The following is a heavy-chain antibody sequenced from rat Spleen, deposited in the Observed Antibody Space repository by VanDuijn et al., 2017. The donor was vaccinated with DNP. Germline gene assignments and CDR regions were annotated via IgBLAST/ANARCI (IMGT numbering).Heavy chain of an antibody. CDR1: EFTFSSFS. CDR2: ISSRDDTT. D-gene: IGHD5-1*01. J-gene: IGHJ2*01. V-gene: IGHV5-46*01. CDR3: TREGTGTGYFDY. Sequence: EVQLVESGGGLVQPGGSMRLSCAASEFTFSSFSMAWVRQAPTKGLEWVATISSRDDTTYYQDSVKGRFTISRDNAKNTLSLLMSSLRSDDTATYYCTREGTGTGYFDYWGQGVMVTVSS.